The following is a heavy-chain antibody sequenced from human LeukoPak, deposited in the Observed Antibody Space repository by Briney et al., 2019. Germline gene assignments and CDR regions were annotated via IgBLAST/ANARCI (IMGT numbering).Heavy chain of an antibody. V-gene: IGHV3-23*01. J-gene: IGHJ4*02. D-gene: IGHD4-17*01. Sequence: PGGSLRLSCAASGFTFSTYAMSWVRQAPGKGLEWVSSISGSGDTTYYADSVKGRFTISRDNSKNTLYLQMNSLRAEDTAAYYCAKNLDYGDYGTSWDFDNWGQGTLVTVSS. CDR2: ISGSGDTT. CDR1: GFTFSTYA. CDR3: AKNLDYGDYGTSWDFDN.